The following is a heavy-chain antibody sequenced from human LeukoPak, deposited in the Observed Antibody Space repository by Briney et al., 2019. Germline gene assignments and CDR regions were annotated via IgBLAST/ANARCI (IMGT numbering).Heavy chain of an antibody. CDR1: GYTFTSYD. Sequence: ASVKVSCKASGYTFTSYDINWVRQATGQGLEWMGWMNPNSGNTGYAQKFQGRVTITRNTSISTAYMELSSLRSEDTAVYYCARRAMVRGARIDPWGQGTLVTVSS. J-gene: IGHJ5*02. CDR3: ARRAMVRGARIDP. CDR2: MNPNSGNT. D-gene: IGHD3-10*01. V-gene: IGHV1-8*03.